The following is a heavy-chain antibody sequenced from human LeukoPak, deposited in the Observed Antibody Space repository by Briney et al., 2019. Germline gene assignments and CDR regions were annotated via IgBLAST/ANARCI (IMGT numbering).Heavy chain of an antibody. CDR1: GFTFSDYD. Sequence: GGSLRLSCAAAGFTFSDYDMNWVRHPPGKGLAWVSYITSISRTINYSDSVKGRFTVSRDNAKNSLYLQMDSLRDEDTAVYYCARPTTVALDYWGQGTLVTVSS. CDR3: ARPTTVALDY. CDR2: ITSISRTI. J-gene: IGHJ4*02. D-gene: IGHD4-23*01. V-gene: IGHV3-48*02.